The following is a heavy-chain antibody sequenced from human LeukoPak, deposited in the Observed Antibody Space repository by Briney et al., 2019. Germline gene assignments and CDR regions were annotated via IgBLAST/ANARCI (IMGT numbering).Heavy chain of an antibody. CDR3: ARAPNQYCSSTSCYLKRNYYYYMDV. Sequence: GGSLRLSCVASGFSFSSYSMNWVRQAPGKGLEWVSSISSTSTYIYYADSVKGRFTISRDNSKNTLYLQMNSLRAEDTAVYYCARAPNQYCSSTSCYLKRNYYYYMDVWGKGTTVTVSS. J-gene: IGHJ6*03. CDR1: GFSFSSYS. D-gene: IGHD2-2*01. V-gene: IGHV3-21*01. CDR2: ISSTSTYI.